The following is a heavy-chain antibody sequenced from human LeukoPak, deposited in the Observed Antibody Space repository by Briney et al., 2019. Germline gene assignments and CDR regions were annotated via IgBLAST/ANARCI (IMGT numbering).Heavy chain of an antibody. V-gene: IGHV3-21*01. CDR2: ISSSSSYI. Sequence: GGSLRLSCAASGFTVSSYAMNWVRQAPGKGLEWVSSISSSSSYIYYVDSVKGRFTISRDNAKNSLYLQMNSLRAEDTAVYYCARCGYSSSWYFFVYYYGMDVWGQGTTVTVSS. CDR3: ARCGYSSSWYFFVYYYGMDV. J-gene: IGHJ6*02. D-gene: IGHD6-13*01. CDR1: GFTVSSYA.